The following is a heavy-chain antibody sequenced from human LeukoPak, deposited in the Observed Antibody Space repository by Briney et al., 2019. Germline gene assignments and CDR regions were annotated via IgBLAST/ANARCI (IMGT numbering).Heavy chain of an antibody. D-gene: IGHD3-22*01. J-gene: IGHJ5*02. V-gene: IGHV4-59*01. CDR3: ARARGYYDSSGQHWFDP. Sequence: SETLSLTCTVSGGSISGYYWSWIRQPPGKGLEWIGYIYYSGSTNHNPSLKSRVTISVDTSKNQFSLKLSFVTAADSAVYYCARARGYYDSSGQHWFDPWGQGTLVTVSS. CDR1: GGSISGYY. CDR2: IYYSGST.